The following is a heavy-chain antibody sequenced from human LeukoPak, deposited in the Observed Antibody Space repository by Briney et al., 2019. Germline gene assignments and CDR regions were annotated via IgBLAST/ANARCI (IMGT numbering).Heavy chain of an antibody. CDR3: TRRAYGDQRGFDC. CDR1: GFTFSEHY. J-gene: IGHJ4*02. V-gene: IGHV3-72*01. CDR2: SRNKAHSYTT. D-gene: IGHD4-17*01. Sequence: GGSLRLSCATSGFTFSEHYMDWVRQAPGKGLEWVGRSRNKAHSYTTEYAASVKGRFTISRDDSKNSPYLQMNSLKSEDTAVYYCTRRAYGDQRGFDCWGQGTLVTVSS.